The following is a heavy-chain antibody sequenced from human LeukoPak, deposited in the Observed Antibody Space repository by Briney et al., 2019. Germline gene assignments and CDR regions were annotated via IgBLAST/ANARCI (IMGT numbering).Heavy chain of an antibody. J-gene: IGHJ4*02. CDR3: ASGYYDSSGYYLDY. Sequence: SVKVSCKASGGTFSSYAISWVRQAPGQGLEWMGRIIPIFGTANYAQKFRGRVTITTDESTSTAYMELSSLRSEDTAVYYCASGYYDSSGYYLDYWGQGTLVTVSS. D-gene: IGHD3-22*01. CDR1: GGTFSSYA. V-gene: IGHV1-69*05. CDR2: IIPIFGTA.